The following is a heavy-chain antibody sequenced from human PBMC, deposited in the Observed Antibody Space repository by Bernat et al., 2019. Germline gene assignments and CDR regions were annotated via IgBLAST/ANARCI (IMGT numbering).Heavy chain of an antibody. D-gene: IGHD5-18*01. J-gene: IGHJ4*02. Sequence: QVQLQESGPGLVKPSETLSLTCTVSGGSISSYYWSWIRQPPGKGLEWIGYIYYSGSTNYNPSLKSRVTISVDTSKNQFSLKLSSVTAADTAVYYWARLERGYSMFDYWGQGTLVTVSS. CDR2: IYYSGST. V-gene: IGHV4-59*01. CDR3: ARLERGYSMFDY. CDR1: GGSISSYY.